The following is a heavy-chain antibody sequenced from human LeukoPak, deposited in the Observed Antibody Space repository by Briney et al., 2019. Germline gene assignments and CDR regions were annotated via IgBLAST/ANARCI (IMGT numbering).Heavy chain of an antibody. D-gene: IGHD3-22*01. CDR3: AKDTAYYDSSGYSDY. CDR2: ISGSGGST. V-gene: IGHV3-23*01. CDR1: GFTFSSYA. J-gene: IGHJ4*02. Sequence: GGSLRLSCAASGFTFSSYAMSWVRQAPGKGLEWVSAISGSGGSTYYADSVKGRFTISRDNSKNTLYLQMNGLRAEDTAVYYCAKDTAYYDSSGYSDYWGQGTLVTVSS.